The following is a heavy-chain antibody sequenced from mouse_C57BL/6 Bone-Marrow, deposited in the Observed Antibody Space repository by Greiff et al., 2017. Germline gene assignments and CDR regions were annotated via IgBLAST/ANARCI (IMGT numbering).Heavy chain of an antibody. CDR3: ARGGYYGNAMDY. D-gene: IGHD2-3*01. V-gene: IGHV1-78*01. J-gene: IGHJ4*01. Sequence: LQESDAELVKPGASVTISCKVSGYTFTDHTIHWLQQRPEQGLEWIGYIYPRDGSTKYNEKFKGKATLTADKSSSTAYMQLNSLTSEDSAVYFCARGGYYGNAMDYWGQGTSVTVSS. CDR2: IYPRDGST. CDR1: GYTFTDHT.